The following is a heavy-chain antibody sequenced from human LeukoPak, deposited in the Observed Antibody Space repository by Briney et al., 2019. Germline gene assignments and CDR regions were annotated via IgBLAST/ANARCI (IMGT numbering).Heavy chain of an antibody. CDR2: IYYSGST. CDR3: ARNLRDTYSSAWYFDY. J-gene: IGHJ4*02. D-gene: IGHD6-19*01. Sequence: SETLSLTCTVSVGSITRYYWSWMRQPPRKGLEWSGNIYYSGSTNYNPSLKSRVTISVDTSRHQFYLKLSSVTAADTAVYYCARNLRDTYSSAWYFDYWGQGTLVTVSS. CDR1: VGSITRYY. V-gene: IGHV4-59*01.